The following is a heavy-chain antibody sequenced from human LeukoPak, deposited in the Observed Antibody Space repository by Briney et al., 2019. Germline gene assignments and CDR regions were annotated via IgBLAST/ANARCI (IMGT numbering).Heavy chain of an antibody. V-gene: IGHV4-61*01. CDR2: IYYSGST. CDR1: GGSVSSGSYY. CDR3: ARGRGSSSRPAQTKGSGNAFDI. J-gene: IGHJ3*02. Sequence: PSETLSLTCTVSGGSVSSGSYYWSWIRQPPGKGLEWIGYIYYSGSTNYNPSLKSRVTISVDTSKNQFSLKLSSVTAADTAVYYCARGRGSSSRPAQTKGSGNAFDIWGQGTMVTVSS. D-gene: IGHD2-15*01.